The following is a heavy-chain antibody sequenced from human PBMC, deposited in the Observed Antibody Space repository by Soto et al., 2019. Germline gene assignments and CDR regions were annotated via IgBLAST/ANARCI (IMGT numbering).Heavy chain of an antibody. D-gene: IGHD1-20*01. J-gene: IGHJ6*02. CDR1: GGSFSGYY. Sequence: QVQLQQWGAGLLKPSETLSLTCAVYGGSFSGYYWSWIRQPPGKGLEWIGEINHSGSTNYNPSLKGGLTLSVDPSQHPFSLRLSSGTAADTAVYYCARGGRYNWNDHYYYYGMDVWGQGTTVTVSS. CDR2: INHSGST. CDR3: ARGGRYNWNDHYYYYGMDV. V-gene: IGHV4-34*01.